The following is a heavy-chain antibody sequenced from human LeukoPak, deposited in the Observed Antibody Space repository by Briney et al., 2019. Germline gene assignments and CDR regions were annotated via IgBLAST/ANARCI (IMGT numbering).Heavy chain of an antibody. V-gene: IGHV3-23*01. D-gene: IGHD5-18*01. CDR2: ISGSGGST. CDR3: ARVSASRYAYDY. CDR1: GFTFSSYG. J-gene: IGHJ4*02. Sequence: PGGSLRLSCAASGFTFSSYGMSWVRQAPGKGLEWVSAISGSGGSTYYADSVKGRFTISRDNSKNTLYLQMNSLRVEDTAVYYCARVSASRYAYDYWGQGTLVTVSS.